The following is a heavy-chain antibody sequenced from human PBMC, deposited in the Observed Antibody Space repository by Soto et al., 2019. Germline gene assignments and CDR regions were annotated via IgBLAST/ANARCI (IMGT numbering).Heavy chain of an antibody. J-gene: IGHJ4*02. V-gene: IGHV1-18*01. CDR1: GYTFTSYG. D-gene: IGHD1-26*01. Sequence: ASVKVSCKASGYTFTSYGISWVRQAPGQGLEWMGWISAYNGNTNYAQKLQGRVTITRDMSTSTAYMELSSLRSEDTAVYYCAAGPTYPCGDYWGQGTLVTVSS. CDR2: ISAYNGNT. CDR3: AAGPTYPCGDY.